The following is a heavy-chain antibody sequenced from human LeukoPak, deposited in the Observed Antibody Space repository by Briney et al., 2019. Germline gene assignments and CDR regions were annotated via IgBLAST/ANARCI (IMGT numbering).Heavy chain of an antibody. Sequence: AGGSLRLSCAASGFTFSSSWMHWVRQVPGKGLVWVSRINPGGSSTSYADSVKGRFTISRDNAKNTLYLQMNSLRAEDTAVYYCARSNQVDDYWGQGTLVTVSS. D-gene: IGHD4-11*01. J-gene: IGHJ4*02. V-gene: IGHV3-74*01. CDR3: ARSNQVDDY. CDR2: INPGGSST. CDR1: GFTFSSSW.